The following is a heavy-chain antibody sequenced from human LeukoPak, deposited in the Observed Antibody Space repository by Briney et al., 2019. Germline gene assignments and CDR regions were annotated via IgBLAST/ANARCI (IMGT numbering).Heavy chain of an antibody. V-gene: IGHV4-61*02. Sequence: KPSETLSLTCTVSGGSISSGSYYWSWIRQPAGKGLEWIGRIYTSGSTNYNPSLKSRVTISVDTSKNQFSLKLSSVTAADTAVYYCARVPYSYGAEDFDYWGQGTLVTVSS. CDR3: ARVPYSYGAEDFDY. D-gene: IGHD5-18*01. CDR2: IYTSGST. J-gene: IGHJ4*02. CDR1: GGSISSGSYY.